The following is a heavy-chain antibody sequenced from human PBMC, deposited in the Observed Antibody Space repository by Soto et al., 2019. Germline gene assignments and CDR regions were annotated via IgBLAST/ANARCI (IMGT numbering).Heavy chain of an antibody. CDR1: GFTFSGYA. CDR3: ARVVYYDSSGYQY. Sequence: GGSLRLSCAASGFTFSGYAMNWVRQAPGKGLEWVALISSDGSNKYYEDSVKGRFTISRDNSKNSLYLQMNSLRAEDTAVYYCARVVYYDSSGYQYWGQGTLVTVSS. V-gene: IGHV3-30-3*01. J-gene: IGHJ4*02. CDR2: ISSDGSNK. D-gene: IGHD3-22*01.